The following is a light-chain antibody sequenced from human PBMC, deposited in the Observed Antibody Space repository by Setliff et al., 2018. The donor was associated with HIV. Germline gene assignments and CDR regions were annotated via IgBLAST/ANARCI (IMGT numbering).Light chain of an antibody. J-gene: IGLJ1*01. CDR3: SSRIVSSALHV. CDR1: SSDIGGYNY. Sequence: QSALTQPXXVSXDPGQSITISCTETSSDIGGYNYVSWYQQHPGKAPKLVIYDVKXXPSGVSNRVSGSKSGNTASLTISGLQAEDEADYYCSSRIVSSALHVFGTGTKVTVL. CDR2: DVK. V-gene: IGLV2-14*03.